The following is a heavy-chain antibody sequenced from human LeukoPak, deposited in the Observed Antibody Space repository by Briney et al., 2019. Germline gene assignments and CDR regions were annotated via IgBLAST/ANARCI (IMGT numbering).Heavy chain of an antibody. D-gene: IGHD1-26*01. V-gene: IGHV4-59*01. CDR1: GGSISSYY. Sequence: AETLTLTCAASGGSISSYYWSWLRQPPGKGLEWVGDISYNGSTKYNPSFQSRVTISADTSTNNTSQKLSSVTAADTAVYYCTREIVGATAVGKRYNWFDPWGQGTLVTVSS. J-gene: IGHJ5*02. CDR3: TREIVGATAVGKRYNWFDP. CDR2: ISYNGST.